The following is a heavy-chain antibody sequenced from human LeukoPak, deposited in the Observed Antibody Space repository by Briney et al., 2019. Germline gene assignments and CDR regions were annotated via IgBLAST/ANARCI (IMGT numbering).Heavy chain of an antibody. CDR3: ARDHAYCGGDCPKYNWFDP. D-gene: IGHD2-21*02. V-gene: IGHV1-18*01. CDR1: GYTFTSYG. J-gene: IGHJ5*02. Sequence: GASVKVSCKASGYTFTSYGISWVRQAPGQGLEWMGWISAYNGNTNYAQKLQGRVTMTTDTSTSTAYMELRSLRSDDTAVYYCARDHAYCGGDCPKYNWFDPWGQGTLVTVSS. CDR2: ISAYNGNT.